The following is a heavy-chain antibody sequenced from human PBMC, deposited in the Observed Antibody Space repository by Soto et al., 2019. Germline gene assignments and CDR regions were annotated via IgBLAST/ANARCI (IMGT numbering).Heavy chain of an antibody. D-gene: IGHD3-22*01. J-gene: IGHJ4*02. CDR2: INPSGGST. V-gene: IGHV1-46*01. CDR1: GYTFTSYY. CDR3: ATYYYDSSGYYILDY. Sequence: ASVKVSCKASGYTFTSYYMHWVRQAPGQGLEWMGIINPSGGSTSYAQKFQGRVTMTRDTSTSTVYMELSSPRSEDTAVYYCATYYYDSSGYYILDYWGQGTLVTVSS.